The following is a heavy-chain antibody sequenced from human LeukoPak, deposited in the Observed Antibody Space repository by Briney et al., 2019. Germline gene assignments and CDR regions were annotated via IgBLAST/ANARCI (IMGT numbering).Heavy chain of an antibody. CDR1: GGSFSGYY. Sequence: SETLSLTCAVYGGSFSGYYWSWIRQPPGKGLEWIGEINHSGSTNYNLSLKSRVTISVDTSKNQFSLKLSSVTAADTAVYYCARGLKYYYDSSGYYSLDYWGQGTLVTVSS. CDR3: ARGLKYYYDSSGYYSLDY. CDR2: INHSGST. V-gene: IGHV4-34*01. D-gene: IGHD3-22*01. J-gene: IGHJ4*02.